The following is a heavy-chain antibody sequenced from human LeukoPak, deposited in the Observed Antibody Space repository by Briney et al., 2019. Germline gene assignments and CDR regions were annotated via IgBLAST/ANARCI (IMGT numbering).Heavy chain of an antibody. CDR1: GGSISSYY. V-gene: IGHV4-59*01. Sequence: SETLSLTCTVSGGSISSYYWSWIRQPPGKGLEWIGYIYYSGSTNYNPSLKSRVTISVDTSKNQFSLKLSSVTAADTAVYYCARGHYYGSGSYYAYWGQGTLVTVSS. CDR3: ARGHYYGSGSYYAY. CDR2: IYYSGST. D-gene: IGHD3-10*01. J-gene: IGHJ4*02.